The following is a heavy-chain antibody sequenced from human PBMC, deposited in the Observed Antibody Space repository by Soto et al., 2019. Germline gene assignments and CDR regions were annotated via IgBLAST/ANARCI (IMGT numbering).Heavy chain of an antibody. J-gene: IGHJ4*02. V-gene: IGHV1-69*02. D-gene: IGHD6-13*01. CDR3: ARYPGIAAAGFDY. CDR1: GGTFSSYT. CDR2: IIPILGIA. Sequence: QVQLVQSGAEVKKPGSSVKVSCKASGGTFSSYTISWVRQAPGQGLEWMGRIIPILGIANYAQKFQGRVTITPDKXTSTAYMELSSLRSEDTAVYYCARYPGIAAAGFDYWGQGTLVTVSS.